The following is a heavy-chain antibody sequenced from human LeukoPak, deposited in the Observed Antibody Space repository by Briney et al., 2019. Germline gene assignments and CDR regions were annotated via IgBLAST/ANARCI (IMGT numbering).Heavy chain of an antibody. Sequence: SETLSLTCTVSGGSISSYYWTWIRQPPGKGLEWIWYIYYSGSTNYNPSLKSRVTISVDTSKNQFSLKLSSVTAADTAVYYCARRHCSGGSCVDAFDIWGQGTMVTVSS. CDR2: IYYSGST. CDR1: GGSISSYY. D-gene: IGHD2-15*01. V-gene: IGHV4-59*01. J-gene: IGHJ3*02. CDR3: ARRHCSGGSCVDAFDI.